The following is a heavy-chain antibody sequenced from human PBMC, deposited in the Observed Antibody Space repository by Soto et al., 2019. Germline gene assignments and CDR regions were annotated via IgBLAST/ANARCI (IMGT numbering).Heavy chain of an antibody. J-gene: IGHJ4*02. Sequence: QVQLVQSGAEVKKPGASVKVSCEASGYTFTDYYMHWVRQAPGQGLEWMGWINSNSGGTNYALKCQGRVTMTRATSITTVYMELRRLRSADTAVYYCARDSPSLAYCGGDCYSIDYWGQGTLVTVSS. D-gene: IGHD2-21*02. V-gene: IGHV1-2*02. CDR3: ARDSPSLAYCGGDCYSIDY. CDR1: GYTFTDYY. CDR2: INSNSGGT.